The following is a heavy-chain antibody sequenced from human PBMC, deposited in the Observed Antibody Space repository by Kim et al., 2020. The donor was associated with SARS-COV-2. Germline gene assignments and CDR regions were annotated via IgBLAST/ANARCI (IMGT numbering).Heavy chain of an antibody. CDR3: ARGRDPVIYYGSGSYYSH. V-gene: IGHV4-34*01. CDR2: INHSGST. CDR1: GGSFSGYY. Sequence: SETLSLTCAVYGGSFSGYYWSWIRQPPGKGLEWIGEINHSGSTNYNPSLKSRVTISVDTSKNQFFLKLSSVTAADTAVYYCARGRDPVIYYGSGSYYSHWGQGTLVTVSS. D-gene: IGHD3-10*01. J-gene: IGHJ4*02.